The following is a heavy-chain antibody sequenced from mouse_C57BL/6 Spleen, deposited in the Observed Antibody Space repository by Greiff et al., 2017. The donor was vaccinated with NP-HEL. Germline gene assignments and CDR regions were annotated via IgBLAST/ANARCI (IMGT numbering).Heavy chain of an antibody. CDR1: GYTFTSYW. V-gene: IGHV1-64*01. CDR2: IHPNSGST. Sequence: QVQLQQPGAELVKPGASVKLSCKASGYTFTSYWMHWVKQRPGQGLEWIGMIHPNSGSTNYNEKFKSKATLTVDKSSSTAYMQLSSLTSEDSAVYHCARNYYGSSSWYFDVWGTGTTVTVSS. CDR3: ARNYYGSSSWYFDV. J-gene: IGHJ1*03. D-gene: IGHD1-1*01.